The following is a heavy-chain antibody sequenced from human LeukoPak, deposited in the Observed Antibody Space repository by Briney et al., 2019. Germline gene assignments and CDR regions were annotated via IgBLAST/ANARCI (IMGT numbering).Heavy chain of an antibody. CDR1: GFTVSSNY. D-gene: IGHD6-19*01. CDR3: ARDRASSGWFGVSYYYGMDA. V-gene: IGHV3-53*01. Sequence: GGSLRLSCAASGFTVSSNYMSWVRQAPGKGLEWVSVIYNGGSTYYADSVKGRFTISRDNSKNTLYLQMNSLRAEDTAVYYCARDRASSGWFGVSYYYGMDAWGQGTTVTVSS. J-gene: IGHJ6*02. CDR2: IYNGGST.